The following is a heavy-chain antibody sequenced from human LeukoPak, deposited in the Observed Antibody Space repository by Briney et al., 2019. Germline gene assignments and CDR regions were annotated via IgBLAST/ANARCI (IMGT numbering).Heavy chain of an antibody. J-gene: IGHJ4*02. Sequence: SSETLSLTCAVSGTSFSSYYWSWIRQPPGKGLEWIGEVNHSGYTNDNPPLKSRVTISVDTSKNQFSLRLRSVAAADTGVYFCARMTTGHDFWGQGTLVTVSS. CDR3: ARMTTGHDF. V-gene: IGHV4-34*01. CDR1: GTSFSSYY. D-gene: IGHD4-17*01. CDR2: VNHSGYT.